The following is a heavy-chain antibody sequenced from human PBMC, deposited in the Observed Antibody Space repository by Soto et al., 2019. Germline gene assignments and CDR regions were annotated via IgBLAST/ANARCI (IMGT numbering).Heavy chain of an antibody. CDR2: ISAYNGNT. Sequence: ASVKVSCKASGYTFTSYGISWVRQAPGQGLEWMGWISAYNGNTNYAQKLQGRVTMTTDTSTSTAYMELRSLRSDDTAVYYCARDRCDILVVPAPMNWNWFDPWRQGTLVTVSS. CDR3: ARDRCDILVVPAPMNWNWFDP. CDR1: GYTFTSYG. V-gene: IGHV1-18*01. D-gene: IGHD2-2*01. J-gene: IGHJ5*02.